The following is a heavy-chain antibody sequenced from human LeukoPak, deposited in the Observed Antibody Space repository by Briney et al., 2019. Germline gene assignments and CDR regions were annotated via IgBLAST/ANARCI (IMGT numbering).Heavy chain of an antibody. J-gene: IGHJ4*02. CDR3: ARDWPTPRARIDY. CDR2: IKEDGSEK. CDR1: GFTFSIYW. V-gene: IGHV3-7*01. D-gene: IGHD2-15*01. Sequence: GGSLRHSCAASGFTFSIYWMTWVRQAPGKGLEWVSNIKEDGSEKYYVDSVKGRYTISRDNAKKSLYLQMNSLRAEDTAVYYCARDWPTPRARIDYWGQGTLVTVSS.